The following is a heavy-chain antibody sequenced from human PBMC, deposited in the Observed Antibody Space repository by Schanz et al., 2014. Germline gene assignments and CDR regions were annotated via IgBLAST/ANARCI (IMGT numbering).Heavy chain of an antibody. CDR1: GGSISSGGYS. Sequence: QVQLQESGPGLVKPSQTLSLTCAVSGGSISSGGYSWNWIRQPPGKGLEWIVYIYYSGSTNYNPSLNSRVTISVDTSKNQFSLKVTSVTPADTAVYYCARGVLGSGYRQQYYFDHWGQGTLVTVSS. V-gene: IGHV4-30-4*07. CDR2: IYYSGST. D-gene: IGHD3-3*01. J-gene: IGHJ4*02. CDR3: ARGVLGSGYRQQYYFDH.